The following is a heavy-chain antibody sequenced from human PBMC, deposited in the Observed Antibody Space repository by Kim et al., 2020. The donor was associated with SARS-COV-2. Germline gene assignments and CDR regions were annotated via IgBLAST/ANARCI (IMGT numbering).Heavy chain of an antibody. D-gene: IGHD3-10*01. CDR1: GFSFRDSG. CDR3: AAYDGSGGYYY. V-gene: IGHV3-33*01. Sequence: GGSLRLSCATSGFSFRDSGMHWVRQAPGKGLEWVSVIWFDGSNKKYADSVKGRFTISRDDFKNTLYLQMNSLRGEDTAVYYCAAYDGSGGYYYWGQGTQVTVSA. J-gene: IGHJ4*02. CDR2: IWFDGSNK.